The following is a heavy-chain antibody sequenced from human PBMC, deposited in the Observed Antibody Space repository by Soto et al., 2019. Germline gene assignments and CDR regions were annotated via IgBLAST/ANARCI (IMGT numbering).Heavy chain of an antibody. V-gene: IGHV3-7*01. Sequence: GGSLRLSCAASDFTFSNALLNWVRQAPGKGLEWVANIKQDGSEKYYVDSVKGRFTISRDNAKNSLYLQMNSLRAEDTAVYYCARDITAQLTSYYDFWRGYLIAPDYWGQGTRVTVSS. J-gene: IGHJ4*02. CDR2: IKQDGSEK. CDR1: DFTFSNAL. CDR3: ARDITAQLTSYYDFWRGYLIAPDY. D-gene: IGHD3-3*01.